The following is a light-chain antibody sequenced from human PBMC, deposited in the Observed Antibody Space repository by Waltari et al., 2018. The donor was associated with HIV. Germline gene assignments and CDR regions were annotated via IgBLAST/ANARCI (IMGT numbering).Light chain of an antibody. J-gene: IGKJ4*01. CDR1: QSVSSY. Sequence: EIVLTQSRATLSLSPGERATLSCRASQSVSSYLAWYQQKPGQAPRLLIYDASNRATGIPARFIGSGSGTDFTLTISSLEPEDFAVYSCQQHSSWPLTFGGGTKVEIK. V-gene: IGKV3-11*01. CDR2: DAS. CDR3: QQHSSWPLT.